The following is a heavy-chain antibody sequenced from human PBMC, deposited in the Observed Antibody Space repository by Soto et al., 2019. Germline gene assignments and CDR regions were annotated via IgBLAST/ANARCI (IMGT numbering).Heavy chain of an antibody. CDR1: GDSISSATHY. V-gene: IGHV4-31*03. D-gene: IGHD3-22*01. CDR2: VSSSGNS. Sequence: SETLSLTCTVSGDSISSATHYWNWIRQHPGKGLEWIGYVSSSGNSYYSPSLKSRVFMSVDTSKNLFSLKLSSVTAADTAVYYCASSYSGYLDNWGQGTLVTVSS. CDR3: ASSYSGYLDN. J-gene: IGHJ4*02.